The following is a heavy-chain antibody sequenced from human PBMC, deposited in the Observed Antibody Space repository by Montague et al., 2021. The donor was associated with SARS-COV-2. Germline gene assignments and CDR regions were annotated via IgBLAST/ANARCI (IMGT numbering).Heavy chain of an antibody. CDR3: ARVLRSCTNGVCRTYYYYGMDV. CDR1: GGSISRHY. D-gene: IGHD2-8*01. CDR2: IYSSGST. J-gene: IGHJ6*02. V-gene: IGHV4-59*11. Sequence: SETLSLTCSVSGGSISRHYWSWIRQPPGKGLEWIGYIYSSGSTNYNPSLQSRLTMSVDTSKNQFSLKLSSVTAADTAVYYCARVLRSCTNGVCRTYYYYGMDVWGQGTTVTVSS.